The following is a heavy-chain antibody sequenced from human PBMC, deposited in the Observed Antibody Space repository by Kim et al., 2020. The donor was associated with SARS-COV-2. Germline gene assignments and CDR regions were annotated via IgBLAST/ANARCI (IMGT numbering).Heavy chain of an antibody. CDR2: ISGSGGST. CDR1: GFTFSSYA. V-gene: IGHV3-23*01. J-gene: IGHJ4*02. D-gene: IGHD3-10*01. CDR3: AKALTVTPYRSGYFDY. Sequence: GGSLRLSCAASGFTFSSYAMSWVRQAPGKGLEWVSAISGSGGSTYYADSVKGRFTISRDNSKNTLYLQMNSLRAEDTAVYYCAKALTVTPYRSGYFDYWGQGTLVTVSS.